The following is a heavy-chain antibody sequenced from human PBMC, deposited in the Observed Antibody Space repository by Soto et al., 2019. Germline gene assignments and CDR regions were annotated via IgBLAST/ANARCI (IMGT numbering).Heavy chain of an antibody. Sequence: SETRSLTCTVSGGSTRRYYWSWIRHPPGKGLEWIGYIYYSGSTNYNPSLKSRVTISVDTSKNQFSLKLSSVTAADTAVYYCARAPLDIVATNFAYWGQGTLVTVS. J-gene: IGHJ4*02. V-gene: IGHV4-59*01. CDR3: ARAPLDIVATNFAY. CDR1: GGSTRRYY. D-gene: IGHD5-12*01. CDR2: IYYSGST.